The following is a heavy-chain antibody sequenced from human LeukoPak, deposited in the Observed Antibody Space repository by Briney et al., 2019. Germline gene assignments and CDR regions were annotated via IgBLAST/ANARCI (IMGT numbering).Heavy chain of an antibody. CDR2: IYYSGST. CDR3: ARDRWFPSPLGMDV. CDR1: GGSISNGDHY. J-gene: IGHJ6*01. Sequence: SETLSLTCNVSGGSISNGDHYWSWIRKPPGKGLEWIGYIYYSGSTYYYPSLRSRVTISIDTSKNQFSLRLRSVTAADTAVYYCARDRWFPSPLGMDVWGQGTTVTVSS. D-gene: IGHD3-10*01. V-gene: IGHV4-30-4*01.